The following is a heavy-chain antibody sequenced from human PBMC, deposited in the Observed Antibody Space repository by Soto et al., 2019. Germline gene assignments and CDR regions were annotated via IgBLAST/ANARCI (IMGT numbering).Heavy chain of an antibody. CDR2: MSYSGST. V-gene: IGHV4-4*08. J-gene: IGHJ6*02. CDR3: ARDFKCGSCPRQYYYYGMDV. Sequence: PSETLSLTCTVSGASISGYHWGWIRQPPGKGLEWIGYMSYSGSTNYSPSLKSRVTMSVDTSKNQFSLKLNSVTAADTAMYYCARDFKCGSCPRQYYYYGMDVWGQGTTVTVSS. CDR1: GASISGYH. D-gene: IGHD5-12*01.